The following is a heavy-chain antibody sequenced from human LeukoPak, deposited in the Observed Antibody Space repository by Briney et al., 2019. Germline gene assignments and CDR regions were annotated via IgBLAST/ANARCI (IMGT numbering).Heavy chain of an antibody. J-gene: IGHJ4*02. Sequence: NTSETLSPTCTVSGGSISSYYWSWIRQPPGKGLEWIGYIYTSGSTNYNPSLKSRVTISVDTSKNQFSLKLSSVTAADTAVYYCARLYCSSTSCHLGVDYWGQGTPVTVSS. CDR1: GGSISSYY. CDR2: IYTSGST. V-gene: IGHV4-4*09. D-gene: IGHD2-2*01. CDR3: ARLYCSSTSCHLGVDY.